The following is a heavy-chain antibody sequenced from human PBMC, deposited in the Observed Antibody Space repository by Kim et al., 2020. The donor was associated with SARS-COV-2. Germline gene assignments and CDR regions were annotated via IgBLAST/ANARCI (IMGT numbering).Heavy chain of an antibody. Sequence: SVKVSCKASGGTFSSYAISWVRQAPGQGLEWMGRIIPILGIANYAQKFQGRVTITADKSTSTAYMELSSLRSEDTAVYYCARDDTAMVPYYWGQGTLVTVSS. J-gene: IGHJ4*02. CDR2: IIPILGIA. CDR1: GGTFSSYA. V-gene: IGHV1-69*04. D-gene: IGHD5-18*01. CDR3: ARDDTAMVPYY.